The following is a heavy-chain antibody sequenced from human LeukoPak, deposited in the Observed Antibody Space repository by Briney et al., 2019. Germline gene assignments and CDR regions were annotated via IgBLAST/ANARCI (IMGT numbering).Heavy chain of an antibody. Sequence: ALRLSCAASGFTFDDYAMHWVRQAPGKGLEWVSGISWNSGSIGYADSVKGRFTISRDNVKNSLYLQMNSLRAEDTALYYCAKDILPGIAAAGNSWFDPWGQGTLVTVSS. CDR1: GFTFDDYA. CDR3: AKDILPGIAAAGNSWFDP. CDR2: ISWNSGSI. V-gene: IGHV3-9*01. J-gene: IGHJ5*02. D-gene: IGHD6-13*01.